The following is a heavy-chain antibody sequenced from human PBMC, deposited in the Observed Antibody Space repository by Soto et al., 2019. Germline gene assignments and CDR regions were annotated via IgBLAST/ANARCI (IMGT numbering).Heavy chain of an antibody. CDR3: ARDKVTCLFDY. CDR2: INHSGST. Sequence: PSETLSLTCAVYGGSFSGYYWTWIRQPPGTGLEWIGEINHSGSTNYNPSLKSRVTISVDTSKNQFYLKLTSVTAADTAVYYCARDKVTCLFDYWGQGPLVTFSS. J-gene: IGHJ4*02. V-gene: IGHV4-34*01. CDR1: GGSFSGYY. D-gene: IGHD3-10*01.